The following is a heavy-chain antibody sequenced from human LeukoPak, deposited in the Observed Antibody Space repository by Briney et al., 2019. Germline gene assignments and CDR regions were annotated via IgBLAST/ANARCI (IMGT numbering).Heavy chain of an antibody. Sequence: PGGSLRLSCAASGFTFSTHWMSWVRQAPGKGLGWVANIKEDGSEKYYVDSVKGRFTISRDNAKNSLYLQMNSLRAEDTAVYYCARTIRGYWGQGTLVTVSS. D-gene: IGHD3-10*01. J-gene: IGHJ4*02. CDR2: IKEDGSEK. CDR1: GFTFSTHW. CDR3: ARTIRGY. V-gene: IGHV3-7*01.